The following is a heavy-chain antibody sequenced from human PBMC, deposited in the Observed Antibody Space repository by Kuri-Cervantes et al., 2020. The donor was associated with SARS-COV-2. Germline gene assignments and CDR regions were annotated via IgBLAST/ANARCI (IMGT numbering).Heavy chain of an antibody. CDR2: ISSSSSQR. CDR1: GFTFSTYS. Sequence: GGSLRLSCAASGFTFSTYSMTWVRQAPGKGLEWVSSISSSSSQRYYVDSVKGRFTISRDNAKNSLYLQMNSLRAEDTAVYYCARDRSTMIVVAAPGTERAFDIWGQGTMVTVSS. J-gene: IGHJ3*02. V-gene: IGHV3-21*01. D-gene: IGHD3-22*01. CDR3: ARDRSTMIVVAAPGTERAFDI.